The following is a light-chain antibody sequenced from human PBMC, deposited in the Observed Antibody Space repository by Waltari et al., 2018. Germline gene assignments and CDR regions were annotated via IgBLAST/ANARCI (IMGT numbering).Light chain of an antibody. J-gene: IGKJ1*01. CDR3: QQYGSSPT. CDR1: QSVSKNY. V-gene: IGKV3-20*01. Sequence: EIVLTQSPGTLSLSPGERTTLSCRASQSVSKNYIGWYQQRPGQAPRLLIYGASSRATDTPDRFSGSGSGTDFTLTISRLEPEDFAVYYWQQYGSSPTFGQGTKVEIK. CDR2: GAS.